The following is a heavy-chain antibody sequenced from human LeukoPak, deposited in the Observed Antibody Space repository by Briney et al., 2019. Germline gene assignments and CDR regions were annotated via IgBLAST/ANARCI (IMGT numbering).Heavy chain of an antibody. CDR2: ISGSGGGT. J-gene: IGHJ4*02. D-gene: IGHD5-24*01. V-gene: IGHV3-23*01. CDR1: GITRSNYG. CDR3: AKNRRDGYTAGFDY. Sequence: GGSLRLSCAVSGITRSNYGMSWVRQAPGKRLEWVAGISGSGGGTHYADCVKGWFTISRDNSKNTVYLQLNSLRSEDTAVYYCAKNRRDGYTAGFDYWGQGNLVTVSS.